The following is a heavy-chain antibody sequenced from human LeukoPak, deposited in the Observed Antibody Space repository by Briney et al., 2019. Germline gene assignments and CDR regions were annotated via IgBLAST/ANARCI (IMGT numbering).Heavy chain of an antibody. CDR2: IRYDGDNK. J-gene: IGHJ4*02. CDR1: GFTFSGYG. CDR3: AKPHFDS. V-gene: IGHV3-30*02. Sequence: GGSLRLSCAASGFTFSGYGMHWVRQAPGKGLEWVAFIRYDGDNKYYTDSVKGRFTISRDNSKNTLYLQMNSLRAEDTAVYYCAKPHFDSWGQGTLVTVSS.